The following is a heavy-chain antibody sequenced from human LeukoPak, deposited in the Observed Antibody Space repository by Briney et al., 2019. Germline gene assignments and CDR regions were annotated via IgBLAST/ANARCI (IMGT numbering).Heavy chain of an antibody. CDR2: ISYDGSNK. Sequence: GGSLRLSCAASGFTFSSYGMHWVRQAPGKGLEWVAVISYDGSNKYYADSVKGRFTISRDNSKNTLYLQMDSLRAEDTAVYYCAKAFAEWGQGTLVTVSS. CDR1: GFTFSSYG. J-gene: IGHJ4*02. CDR3: AKAFAE. V-gene: IGHV3-30*18.